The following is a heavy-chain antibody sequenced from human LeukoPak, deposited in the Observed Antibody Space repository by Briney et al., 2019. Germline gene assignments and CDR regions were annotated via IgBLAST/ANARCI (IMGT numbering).Heavy chain of an antibody. Sequence: GGSLRLSCAASGFTFSSYAMSWVRQAPGKGLEWVSAVSGSGGSTYYADSVKGRFTISRDNSKNTLYLQMNSLRAEDTAVYYCAKVKEYSSDLFDYWGQGTLVTVSS. CDR1: GFTFSSYA. V-gene: IGHV3-23*01. J-gene: IGHJ4*02. D-gene: IGHD6-19*01. CDR2: VSGSGGST. CDR3: AKVKEYSSDLFDY.